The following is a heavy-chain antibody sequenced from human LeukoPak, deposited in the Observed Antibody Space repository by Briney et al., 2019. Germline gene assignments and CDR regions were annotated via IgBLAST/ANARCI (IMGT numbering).Heavy chain of an antibody. V-gene: IGHV1-8*02. CDR2: MNPNSGNT. J-gene: IGHJ4*02. Sequence: ASVKVSCKASGGTFSSYAINWVRQATGQGLEWVGSMNPNSGNTDYAQKLQGRITMTRSTSISTAYMELSSLRSEDTAVYYCARGDYWGQGTLVTVSS. CDR1: GGTFSSYA. CDR3: ARGDY.